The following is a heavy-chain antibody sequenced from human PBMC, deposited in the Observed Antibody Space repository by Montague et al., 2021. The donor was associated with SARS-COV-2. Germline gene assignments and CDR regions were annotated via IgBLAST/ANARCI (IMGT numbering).Heavy chain of an antibody. D-gene: IGHD3-3*01. CDR1: GFTFSSYS. CDR3: ARGNGGPNRRFLEWLSPYGMDV. Sequence: SLRLSCAASGFTFSSYSMNWVRQAPGKGLEWVSYISSSSSTICYADSVKGRFTISRDNAKNSLYLQMNSLRAEDTAVYYCARGNGGPNRRFLEWLSPYGMDVWGQGTTVTVSS. J-gene: IGHJ6*02. CDR2: ISSSSSTI. V-gene: IGHV3-48*04.